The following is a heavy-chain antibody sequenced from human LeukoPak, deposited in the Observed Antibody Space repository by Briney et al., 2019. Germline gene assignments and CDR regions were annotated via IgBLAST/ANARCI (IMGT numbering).Heavy chain of an antibody. Sequence: PSVTLSLTCTVSGASVSSANYYWTWIRQPPGKGLEWIGYIYYSGSTNYSPSLKSRVTISLDTSKNQFSLRLSSVTAADTAVYYCAREGMPGPGPLDYWGQGTLVTVSS. CDR1: GASVSSANYY. V-gene: IGHV4-61*01. D-gene: IGHD2-2*01. CDR2: IYYSGST. J-gene: IGHJ4*02. CDR3: AREGMPGPGPLDY.